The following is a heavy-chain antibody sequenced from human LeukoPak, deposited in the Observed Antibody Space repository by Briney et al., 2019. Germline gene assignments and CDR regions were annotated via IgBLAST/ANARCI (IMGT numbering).Heavy chain of an antibody. J-gene: IGHJ4*02. CDR2: INHSGST. Sequence: PSETLSLTCVVYGDSFSDYYWSWIRQPPGKGLEWIGEINHSGSTNYNPSLKSRVTISVDTSKNQFSLRLSSVTAADTAMYYCVKSGGYGLIDYWGQGTLVTVSS. CDR1: GDSFSDYY. D-gene: IGHD6-19*01. CDR3: VKSGGYGLIDY. V-gene: IGHV4-34*01.